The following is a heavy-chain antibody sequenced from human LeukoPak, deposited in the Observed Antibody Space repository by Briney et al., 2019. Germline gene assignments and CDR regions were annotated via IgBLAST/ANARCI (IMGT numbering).Heavy chain of an antibody. V-gene: IGHV1-46*01. CDR3: ARDGSPHVSMTVVTSPDY. D-gene: IGHD3-22*01. J-gene: IGHJ4*02. CDR1: GYTFTTYY. Sequence: ASVKVSCKASGYTFTTYYMHWVRQAPGQGLEWMGIVNPSGGATSYAQKFQGRVTMTRDTSTSTVYMELSSLRSEDSAVYYCARDGSPHVSMTVVTSPDYWGQGTLVTVSS. CDR2: VNPSGGAT.